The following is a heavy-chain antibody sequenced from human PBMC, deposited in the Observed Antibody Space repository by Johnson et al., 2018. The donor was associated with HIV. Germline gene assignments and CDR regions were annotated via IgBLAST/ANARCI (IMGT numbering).Heavy chain of an antibody. CDR3: ARGALLWFRADDAFDI. J-gene: IGHJ3*02. Sequence: QVQLVESGGGVVQPGGSLRLSCAASGFTFSSYGMHWVRQAPGKGLEWVAFIRYDGSNKYYTDSVKGRFTVSRDNSKNTLYLQMKSLRPEDTAGYYCARGALLWFRADDAFDIWGQGTMVTVSS. D-gene: IGHD3-10*01. V-gene: IGHV3-30*02. CDR1: GFTFSSYG. CDR2: IRYDGSNK.